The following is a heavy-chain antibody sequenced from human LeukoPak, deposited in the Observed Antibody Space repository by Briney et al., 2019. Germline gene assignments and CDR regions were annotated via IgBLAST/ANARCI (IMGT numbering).Heavy chain of an antibody. Sequence: APVKVSCKASGYTFTSYAMNWGRQAPGQGVEWMGWINTNTGNPTYAQGFTGRFVFSLDTSVSTAYLQISSLKAEDTAVYYCARVLIDSNYYYYYGMDVWGQGTTVTVSS. CDR3: ARVLIDSNYYYYYGMDV. J-gene: IGHJ6*02. CDR1: GYTFTSYA. D-gene: IGHD4-11*01. V-gene: IGHV7-4-1*02. CDR2: INTNTGNP.